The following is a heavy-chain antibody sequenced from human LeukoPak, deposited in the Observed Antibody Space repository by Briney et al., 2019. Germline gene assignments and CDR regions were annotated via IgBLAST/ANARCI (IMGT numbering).Heavy chain of an antibody. D-gene: IGHD3-9*01. V-gene: IGHV3-74*01. CDR2: VSDDGSTT. CDR3: ARVFATGPSFDY. J-gene: IGHJ4*02. CDR1: GFAFSSYW. Sequence: GGSLRLSCAASGFAFSSYWMHWVRQTPGMGLEWVSRVSDDGSTTGYADSVKGRFTISRDNTKNTLYLQMNSLRAEDTAVYYCARVFATGPSFDYWGQGTLVTVSS.